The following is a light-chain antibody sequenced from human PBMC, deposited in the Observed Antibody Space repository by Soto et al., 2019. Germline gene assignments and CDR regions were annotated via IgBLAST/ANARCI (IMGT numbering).Light chain of an antibody. J-gene: IGKJ1*01. CDR2: MGS. CDR3: MQALQTPRT. Sequence: DIVMTQSPLSLPVTPGEPASISCRSSQSLLHSNGYNFLDWYLQKPGQSPQLLIYMGSNRASGVPDRLSGGGSGTDFTLKISRVEAEDVGVYYCMQALQTPRTFGQGTKVEI. V-gene: IGKV2-28*01. CDR1: QSLLHSNGYNF.